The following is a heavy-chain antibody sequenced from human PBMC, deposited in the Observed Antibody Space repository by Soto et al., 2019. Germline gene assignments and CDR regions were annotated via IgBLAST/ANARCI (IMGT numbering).Heavy chain of an antibody. CDR2: IIPIFGTA. Sequence: ASVKVSCKASGYTFTDYYMHWVRQAPGQGLEWMGGIIPIFGTANYAQKFQGRVTITADESTSTAYMELSSLRSEDTAVYYCARGQRYSGYDPSYYGMDVWGQGTTVTVSS. CDR1: GYTFTDYY. D-gene: IGHD5-12*01. CDR3: ARGQRYSGYDPSYYGMDV. J-gene: IGHJ6*02. V-gene: IGHV1-69*13.